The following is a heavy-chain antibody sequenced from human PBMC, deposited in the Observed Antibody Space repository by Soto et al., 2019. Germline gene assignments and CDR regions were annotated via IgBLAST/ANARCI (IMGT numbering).Heavy chain of an antibody. CDR2: IYPGDSDI. CDR3: ARPAEVSIAGAPDH. J-gene: IGHJ4*02. D-gene: IGHD1-26*01. V-gene: IGHV5-51*01. CDR1: GYSFTSYW. Sequence: GESLKISCKGSGYSFTSYWIAWVRQVPGKGLELMGVIYPGDSDIRYSPSFQGQVTISADKSITTAYLQWTSLKASDTAMYYCARPAEVSIAGAPDHWGQGTPVTVSS.